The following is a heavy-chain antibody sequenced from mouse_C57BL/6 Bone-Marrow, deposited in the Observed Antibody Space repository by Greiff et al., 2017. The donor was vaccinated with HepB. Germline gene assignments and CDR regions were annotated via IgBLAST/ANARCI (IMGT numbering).Heavy chain of an antibody. CDR1: GYAFSSSW. Sequence: VQLQQSGPELVKPGASVKISCKASGYAFSSSWMNWVKQRHGKGLEWIGRIYPGDGDTNYNGKFQGKATLTADKSSSTAYVQLSSLTSEDSAVYFCARPSPDYGSGGDYWGQGTTLTVAS. CDR2: IYPGDGDT. D-gene: IGHD1-1*01. J-gene: IGHJ2*01. V-gene: IGHV1-82*01. CDR3: ARPSPDYGSGGDY.